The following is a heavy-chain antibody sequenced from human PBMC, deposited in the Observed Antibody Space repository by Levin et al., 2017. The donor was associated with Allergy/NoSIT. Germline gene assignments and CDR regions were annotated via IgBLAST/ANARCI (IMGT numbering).Heavy chain of an antibody. V-gene: IGHV3-23*01. CDR3: AKAQDTSIPRFFDL. CDR2: ISSGGGNT. J-gene: IGHJ2*01. D-gene: IGHD2-21*01. CDR1: GFTFSSRA. Sequence: PGGSLRLSCVVSGFTFSSRAMSWVRQAPGKGLEWVSGISSGGGNTAYADSVKGRFTISRDTSKNTLYLQMDTLRAEDTAVYFCAKAQDTSIPRFFDLWGRGTLVTVSS.